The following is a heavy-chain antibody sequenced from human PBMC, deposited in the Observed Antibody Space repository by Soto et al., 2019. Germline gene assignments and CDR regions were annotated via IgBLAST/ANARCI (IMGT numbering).Heavy chain of an antibody. D-gene: IGHD6-19*01. V-gene: IGHV1-18*01. CDR1: GYIFTSYG. CDR3: ARDNGQLLVSD. CDR2: VSTYNGNT. Sequence: QVQLVQSGAEVKKSGASVKVSCKASGYIFTSYGISWVRQAPGQGLEWVGRVSTYNGNTKYAQKLQGRVTMTTDTSASIAYMELRSLRSDDTAVYYCARDNGQLLVSDWAQGTLVTVSS. J-gene: IGHJ1*01.